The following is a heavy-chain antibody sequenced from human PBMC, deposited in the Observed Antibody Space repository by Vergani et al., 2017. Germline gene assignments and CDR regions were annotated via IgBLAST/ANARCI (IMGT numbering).Heavy chain of an antibody. Sequence: QVQLVESGGGVVQPGRSLRLSCAASGFTFSSYALHWVRQAPGKGLEWVAVISYDGSNKYYADSVKGRFTISRDNSQNTLDLQMNGRGAEDTAVYYCARERGTVVTPDAFDIWGQGTRVTVSS. CDR2: ISYDGSNK. D-gene: IGHD4-23*01. V-gene: IGHV3-30-3*01. CDR3: ARERGTVVTPDAFDI. J-gene: IGHJ3*02. CDR1: GFTFSSYA.